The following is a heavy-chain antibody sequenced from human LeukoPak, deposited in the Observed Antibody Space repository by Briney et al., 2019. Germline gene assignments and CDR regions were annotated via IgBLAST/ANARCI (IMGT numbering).Heavy chain of an antibody. Sequence: PGGSLRLSCAAPGFTFSSYAMHWVRQAPGKGLEWVAVISYDGSNKYYADSVKGRFTISRDNSKNTLYLQMNSLRAEDTAVYYCARGGFVDTAIDFDYWGQGTLVTVSS. CDR1: GFTFSSYA. CDR2: ISYDGSNK. J-gene: IGHJ4*02. CDR3: ARGGFVDTAIDFDY. V-gene: IGHV3-30-3*01. D-gene: IGHD5-18*01.